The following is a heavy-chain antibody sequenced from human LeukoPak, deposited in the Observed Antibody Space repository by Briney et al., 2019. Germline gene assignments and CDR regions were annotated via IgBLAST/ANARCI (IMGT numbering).Heavy chain of an antibody. CDR3: ARLSIVGATNFDY. J-gene: IGHJ4*02. V-gene: IGHV4-59*08. Sequence: PSETLSLTCTVSGASITSYYWSWIRQPPGKGREWIGYIYYSGSTTYKPSLKSRVTISVDTSKNQFSLKLSSVTAADTAVYYCARLSIVGATNFDYWGQGTLVTVSS. CDR1: GASITSYY. CDR2: IYYSGST. D-gene: IGHD1-26*01.